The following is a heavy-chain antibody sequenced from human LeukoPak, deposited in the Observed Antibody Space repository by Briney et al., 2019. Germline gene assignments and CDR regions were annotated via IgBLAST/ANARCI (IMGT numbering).Heavy chain of an antibody. CDR3: AKGGKWDVTPFDY. CDR1: GFMFSSNW. D-gene: IGHD1-26*01. Sequence: PGGSLSLSCAASGFMFSSNWMSWVRQAPGKGLEWVSTISGGGGSTYYADSVKGRFTISRDNSKNTLYLQVNSLRAEDTAVYYCAKGGKWDVTPFDYWGQGTLVTVSS. CDR2: ISGGGGST. V-gene: IGHV3-23*01. J-gene: IGHJ4*02.